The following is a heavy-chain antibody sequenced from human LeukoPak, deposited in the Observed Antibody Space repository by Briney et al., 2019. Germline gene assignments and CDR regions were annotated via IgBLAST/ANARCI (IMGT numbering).Heavy chain of an antibody. CDR2: ISGSGGST. J-gene: IGHJ4*02. CDR3: APRVVGSAPFDY. CDR1: GFTFSSYW. Sequence: HPGGSLRLSCAASGFTFSSYWMHWVRQAPGKGLEWVSAISGSGGSTYYADSVKGRFTISRDNSKNTLYLQMNSLRAEDTAVYYCAPRVVGSAPFDYWGQGTLVTVSS. V-gene: IGHV3-23*01. D-gene: IGHD2-15*01.